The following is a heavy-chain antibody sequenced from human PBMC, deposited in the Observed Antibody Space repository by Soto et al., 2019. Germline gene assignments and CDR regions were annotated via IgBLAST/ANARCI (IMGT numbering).Heavy chain of an antibody. V-gene: IGHV4-59*08. CDR2: IYYSGST. CDR3: ARHGYSGYDFGFYYYYYYMDV. D-gene: IGHD5-12*01. CDR1: GGSISSYY. J-gene: IGHJ6*03. Sequence: SETLSLTCTVSGGSISSYYWSWIRQPPGKGLEWIGYIYYSGSTNYNPSLKSRVTISVDTSKNQFSLKLSSVTAADTAVYYCARHGYSGYDFGFYYYYYYMDVWGKGTTVTVS.